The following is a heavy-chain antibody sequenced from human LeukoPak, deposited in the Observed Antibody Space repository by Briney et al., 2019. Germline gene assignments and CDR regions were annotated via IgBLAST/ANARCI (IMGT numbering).Heavy chain of an antibody. CDR3: AKDGAVAGTVVDY. Sequence: GGSLRLSCAASGFTFSSYAMSWVRQAPGKGLEWVAVISYDGSNKYYADSVKGRFTIPRDNPKNTLYLQMNSLRAEDTAVYYCAKDGAVAGTVVDYWGQGTLVTVSS. CDR2: ISYDGSNK. D-gene: IGHD6-19*01. CDR1: GFTFSSYA. J-gene: IGHJ4*02. V-gene: IGHV3-30*18.